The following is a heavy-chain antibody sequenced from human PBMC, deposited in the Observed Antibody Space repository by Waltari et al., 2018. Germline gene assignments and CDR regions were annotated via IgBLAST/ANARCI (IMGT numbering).Heavy chain of an antibody. V-gene: IGHV3-53*01. CDR3: ARGRRRVGSYSPPRPSYYYYGMDV. CDR2: IYSGGST. Sequence: EVQLVESGGGLIQPGGSLRLSCAASGFTVSSNYMSWVRQAPGKGLEWVSVIYSGGSTDYAASVKGRFTISRDKSKYTLYLQMNSLRAGDTAVYYCARGRRRVGSYSPPRPSYYYYGMDVWGQGTTVTVSS. D-gene: IGHD1-26*01. CDR1: GFTVSSNY. J-gene: IGHJ6*02.